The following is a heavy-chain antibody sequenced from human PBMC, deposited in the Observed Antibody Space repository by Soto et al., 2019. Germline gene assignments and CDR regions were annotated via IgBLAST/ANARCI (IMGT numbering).Heavy chain of an antibody. V-gene: IGHV1-69*02. CDR3: ASRPYCSGGSCYSRYYYYYMDV. CDR2: IIPILGIA. J-gene: IGHJ6*03. D-gene: IGHD2-15*01. Sequence: QVQLVQSGAEVKKPGSSVKVSCKASGGTFSSYTISWVRQAPGQGLEWMGRIIPILGIANYAQKFQGRVTITADKSTSTADMERSSLRSEDTAVYYCASRPYCSGGSCYSRYYYYYMDVWGKGTTVTVSS. CDR1: GGTFSSYT.